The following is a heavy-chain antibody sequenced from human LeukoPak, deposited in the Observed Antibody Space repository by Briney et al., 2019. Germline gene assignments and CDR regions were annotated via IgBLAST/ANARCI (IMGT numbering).Heavy chain of an antibody. D-gene: IGHD3-10*01. CDR1: GFTFSSYS. J-gene: IGHJ4*02. CDR3: ARGRLWFGELTPGDY. CDR2: ISSSSSYI. Sequence: GGSLRLSCAASGFTFSSYSMNWVRQAPGKGLEWVSSISSSSSYIYYADSVKGRFTISRDNAKNSLYLQMNSLRAEDTAVYYCARGRLWFGELTPGDYWGQGTLVTVSS. V-gene: IGHV3-21*01.